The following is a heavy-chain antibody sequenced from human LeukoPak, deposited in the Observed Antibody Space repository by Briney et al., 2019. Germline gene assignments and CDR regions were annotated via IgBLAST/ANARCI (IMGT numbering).Heavy chain of an antibody. V-gene: IGHV3-23*03. CDR1: GFTFSSYA. Sequence: PGRSLRLSCAASGFTFSSYAMSWVRQAPGKGLEWVSVMYSGDSTYYDDSVKGRFTISRDNSKNTLDLQMNSLRDEDTGVYYCARADGYSSWFVHWGQGTLVTVSS. J-gene: IGHJ5*02. CDR2: MYSGDST. D-gene: IGHD5-18*01. CDR3: ARADGYSSWFVH.